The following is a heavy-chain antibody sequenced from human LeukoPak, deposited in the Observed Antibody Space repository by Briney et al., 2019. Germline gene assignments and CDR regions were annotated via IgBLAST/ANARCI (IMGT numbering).Heavy chain of an antibody. CDR2: FNPEDAET. D-gene: IGHD3-22*01. Sequence: ASVKVSCKASGGTFSSYAISWVRQAPGQGLEWMGGFNPEDAETIYAQKFQGRVTMTEDTSTDTVYMELNSLISDDTAVYYCATPVPHDTSGYYYRFDYWGQGTLVTVSS. J-gene: IGHJ4*02. CDR1: GGTFSSYA. V-gene: IGHV1-24*01. CDR3: ATPVPHDTSGYYYRFDY.